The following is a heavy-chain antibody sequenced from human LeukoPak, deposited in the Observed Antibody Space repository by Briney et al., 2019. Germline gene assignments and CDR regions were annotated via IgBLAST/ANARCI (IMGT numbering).Heavy chain of an antibody. CDR2: ISSSSSYI. V-gene: IGHV3-21*01. Sequence: PGGSLRLSCAASGFTFSSYSMNWVRQAPGKGLEWVSSISSSSSYIYYADSVKGRFPISRDNAKNSRYLQMNSLRAEDTAVYYCARVADCGGGGYWGQGTLVTVSS. CDR1: GFTFSSYS. J-gene: IGHJ4*02. D-gene: IGHD3-16*01. CDR3: ARVADCGGGGY.